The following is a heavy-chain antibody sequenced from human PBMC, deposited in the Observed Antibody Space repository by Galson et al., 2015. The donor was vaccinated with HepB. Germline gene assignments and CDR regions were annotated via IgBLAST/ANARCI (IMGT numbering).Heavy chain of an antibody. CDR1: GFTFRNYA. J-gene: IGHJ4*02. Sequence: SLRLSCAASGFTFRNYAMIWGRQSPGRGLEWLSTIDGHTTNTPYAESVRGRSTIFRDNSKNTVYLQMNSLRAEDTAVYYCSVWLDAHFYYCGRGTVVTVSS. CDR3: SVWLDAHFYY. V-gene: IGHV3-23*01. D-gene: IGHD6-19*01. CDR2: IDGHTTNT.